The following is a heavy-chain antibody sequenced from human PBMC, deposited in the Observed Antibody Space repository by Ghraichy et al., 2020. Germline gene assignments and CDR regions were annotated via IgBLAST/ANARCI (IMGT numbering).Heavy chain of an antibody. J-gene: IGHJ2*01. V-gene: IGHV4-39*01. D-gene: IGHD7-27*01. CDR2: IYYSGST. Sequence: SETLSLTCTVSGGSISSSSYYWGWIRQPPGKGLEWIGSIYYSGSTYYNPSLKSRVTISVDTSKNQFSLKLSSVTAADTAVYYCARQNWGRIRYFDLWGRGTLVTVSS. CDR1: GGSISSSSYY. CDR3: ARQNWGRIRYFDL.